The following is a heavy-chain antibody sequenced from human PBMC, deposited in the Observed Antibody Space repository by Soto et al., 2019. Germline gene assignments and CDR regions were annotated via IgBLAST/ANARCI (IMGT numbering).Heavy chain of an antibody. CDR3: ARVNYDSSGYYVALDAFDI. CDR2: IYPGDSKT. CDR1: GFSFTTYW. J-gene: IGHJ3*02. D-gene: IGHD3-22*01. Sequence: GESLKISCKGSGFSFTTYWIAWVRQMPGKGLEWMGIIYPGDSKTTYSPSFQGQVTISADKSISTAYLQWSSLKASDTAMYYCARVNYDSSGYYVALDAFDIWGQGTMVTVSS. V-gene: IGHV5-51*01.